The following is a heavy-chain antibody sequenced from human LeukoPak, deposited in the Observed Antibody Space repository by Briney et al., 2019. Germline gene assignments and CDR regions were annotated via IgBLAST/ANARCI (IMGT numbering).Heavy chain of an antibody. D-gene: IGHD2-15*01. CDR3: ARSDYCSGGSCYSHY. Sequence: GESLKISCKGSGYSFTSYWIGWVRQMPGKGLEWMGIIYPGDSDTRYSPSFQGQVTISADKSISTAYLQWSSLKASDTAMFCCARSDYCSGGSCYSHYWGQGTLVTVSS. V-gene: IGHV5-51*01. J-gene: IGHJ4*02. CDR2: IYPGDSDT. CDR1: GYSFTSYW.